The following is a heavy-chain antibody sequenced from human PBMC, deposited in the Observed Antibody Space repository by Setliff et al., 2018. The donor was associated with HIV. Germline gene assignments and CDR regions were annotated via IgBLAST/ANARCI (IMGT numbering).Heavy chain of an antibody. CDR3: ARTSIRSGWGRNNWFDP. Sequence: SETLSLTCTVSGGSINNHYWSWIRQPPGKGLEWIGNIHYSGSTNYNPSLKSRVTISVDTSKNHFSLKLNSVTAADTAVYYCARTSIRSGWGRNNWFDPWGQGTLVTVSS. V-gene: IGHV4-59*11. D-gene: IGHD6-19*01. CDR1: GGSINNHY. J-gene: IGHJ5*02. CDR2: IHYSGST.